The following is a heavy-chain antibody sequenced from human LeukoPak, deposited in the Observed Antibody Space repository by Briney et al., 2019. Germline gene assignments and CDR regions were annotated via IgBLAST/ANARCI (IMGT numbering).Heavy chain of an antibody. CDR1: GFTFSSYW. CDR2: IKQDGSEK. J-gene: IGHJ4*02. D-gene: IGHD6-19*01. Sequence: GGSLRLSCAASGFTFSSYWMSWVRQAPGKGLEWVANIKQDGSEKYYVDSVKGRFTISRDNSKNTLYLQMNSLRAEDTAVYYCAKDIAVAGTGLNYWGQGTLVTVSS. V-gene: IGHV3-7*03. CDR3: AKDIAVAGTGLNY.